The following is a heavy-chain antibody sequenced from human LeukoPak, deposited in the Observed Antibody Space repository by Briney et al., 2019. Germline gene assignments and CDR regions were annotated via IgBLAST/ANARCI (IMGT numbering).Heavy chain of an antibody. J-gene: IGHJ5*02. Sequence: SETLSLPCTVSGGSISSLYWSWIRQPPGKGLEWIGSVYYSGSTNYNPYLKSPVAISLDTSNNQFSLRLGSMTAADTAVYYCARWRYSNSSGWFDTWGQGTLVTVSS. CDR1: GGSISSLY. CDR2: VYYSGST. V-gene: IGHV4-59*08. D-gene: IGHD6-6*01. CDR3: ARWRYSNSSGWFDT.